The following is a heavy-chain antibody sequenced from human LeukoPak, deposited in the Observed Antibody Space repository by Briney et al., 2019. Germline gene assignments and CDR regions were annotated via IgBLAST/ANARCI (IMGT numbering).Heavy chain of an antibody. CDR2: IYYSGST. Sequence: PSETLSLTCTVFGGSISSSSYYWGWIRQPPGKGLEWIGSIYYSGSTYYNPSLKSRVTISVDTSKNQFSLKLSSVTAADTAVYYCARGLYYYDSSGLIWGQGTMVTVSS. D-gene: IGHD3-22*01. CDR3: ARGLYYYDSSGLI. CDR1: GGSISSSSYY. V-gene: IGHV4-39*07. J-gene: IGHJ3*02.